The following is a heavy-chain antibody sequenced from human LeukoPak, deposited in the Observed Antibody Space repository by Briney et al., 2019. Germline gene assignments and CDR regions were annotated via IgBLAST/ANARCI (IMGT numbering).Heavy chain of an antibody. CDR3: ARGDVDIVATIFDY. CDR1: GYSISSGYY. Sequence: SETLSLTCAVSGYSISSGYYWGWIQQPPGKGLEWIGSIYHSGSTYYNPSLKSRVTISVDTSKNQFSLKLSSVTAADTAVYYCARGDVDIVATIFDYWGQGTLVTVSS. D-gene: IGHD5-12*01. J-gene: IGHJ4*02. V-gene: IGHV4-38-2*01. CDR2: IYHSGST.